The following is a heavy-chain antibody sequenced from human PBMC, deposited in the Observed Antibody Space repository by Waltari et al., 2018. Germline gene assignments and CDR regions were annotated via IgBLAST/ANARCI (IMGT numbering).Heavy chain of an antibody. Sequence: EVQMLESGGGLVQPGGSLRLSCAASGLTVSSDAMRWVRNAPGKVMEWVSVIYSGGSTYYADSVKGRFTISRDNSKNTLYLQMNSLRAEDTAVYYCAKERGEYIGYFDYWGQGTLVTVSS. J-gene: IGHJ4*02. CDR3: AKERGEYIGYFDY. CDR2: IYSGGST. D-gene: IGHD3-10*01. V-gene: IGHV3-23*03. CDR1: GLTVSSDA.